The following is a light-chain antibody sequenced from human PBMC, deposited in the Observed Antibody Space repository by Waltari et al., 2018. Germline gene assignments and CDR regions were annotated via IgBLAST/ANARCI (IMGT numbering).Light chain of an antibody. Sequence: EIVVTQSPATLSFSPGYRATLSCRATKSVKKLGCDQHKPGQAPRLLIYDTSNRATGIPDRFSGSGAGADFTLTISSLEPEDFAVYYCQQSSTWPFTFGPGTKVDI. CDR1: KSVKK. CDR2: DTS. CDR3: QQSSTWPFT. V-gene: IGKV3-11*01. J-gene: IGKJ3*01.